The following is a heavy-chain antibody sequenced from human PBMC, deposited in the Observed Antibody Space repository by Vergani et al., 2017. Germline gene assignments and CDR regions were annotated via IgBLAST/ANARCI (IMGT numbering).Heavy chain of an antibody. D-gene: IGHD4-17*01. CDR3: ARNRPSYGDYDAFDI. V-gene: IGHV6-1*01. CDR2: TYYRTKWYN. J-gene: IGHJ3*02. CDR1: GDSVSSNSAA. Sequence: QVQLQQSGPGLVKPSQTLSLTCAISGDSVSSNSAAWNRLRHSPSIGFEWLGRTYYRTKWYNDYAVSVKSRITINPDTSKNQFSLQLNSVTPEDTAVYYCARNRPSYGDYDAFDIWGQGTMVTVSS.